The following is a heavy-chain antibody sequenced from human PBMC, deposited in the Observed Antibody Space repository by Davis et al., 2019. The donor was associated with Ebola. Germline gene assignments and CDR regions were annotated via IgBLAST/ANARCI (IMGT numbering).Heavy chain of an antibody. V-gene: IGHV4-61*08. Sequence: MPSETLSLTCAVSGGSISSGGYSWSWIRQPPGKGLEWIGYIYYTGSTNYNPSLKSRVTISVDTSKNQFSLRLSSVTAADTAVYYCAKDSKWLVRRYYYGMDVWGRGTTVTVSS. CDR3: AKDSKWLVRRYYYGMDV. D-gene: IGHD6-19*01. CDR2: IYYTGST. CDR1: GGSISSGGYS. J-gene: IGHJ6*04.